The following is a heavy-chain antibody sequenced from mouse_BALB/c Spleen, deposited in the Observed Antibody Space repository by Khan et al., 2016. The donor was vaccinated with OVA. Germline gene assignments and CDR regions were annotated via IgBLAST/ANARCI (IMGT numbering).Heavy chain of an antibody. V-gene: IGHV14-3*02. D-gene: IGHD1-2*01. CDR1: GFNIKDTY. Sequence: MQLEESGAELVKPGASVKLSCTASGFNIKDTYIHWVKQRPEQGLEWIGRIEPATNNTKYDQKFQGKATILADTSSNTAYLHPTSPTAEDPAVYFLARTELRSYGSFSMDYWGQGTSVTVSS. CDR2: IEPATNNT. J-gene: IGHJ4*01. CDR3: ARTELRSYGSFSMDY.